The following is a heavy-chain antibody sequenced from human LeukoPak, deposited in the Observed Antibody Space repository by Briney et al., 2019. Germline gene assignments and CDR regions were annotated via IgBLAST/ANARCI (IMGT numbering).Heavy chain of an antibody. CDR1: GYTFTSYD. CDR2: MNPNSGNT. CDR3: AREKIPETIAIIERGSLLRYMDV. J-gene: IGHJ6*03. D-gene: IGHD2-21*01. V-gene: IGHV1-8*01. Sequence: ASVKVSCKASGYTFTSYDINWVRQATGQGLEWMGWMNPNSGNTGYAQKFQGRVTMTRNTSISTAYMELSSLRSEDTAVYYCAREKIPETIAIIERGSLLRYMDVWGKGTTVTVSS.